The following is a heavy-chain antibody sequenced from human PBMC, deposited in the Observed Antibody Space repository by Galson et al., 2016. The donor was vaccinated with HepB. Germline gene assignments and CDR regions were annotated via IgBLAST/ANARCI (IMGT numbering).Heavy chain of an antibody. J-gene: IGHJ4*02. CDR2: IRHSGSGT. D-gene: IGHD1-1*01. Sequence: SLRLSCAASGFTFSSYAMSWDRQAPGKGPEWVSEIRHSGSGTYYADSVKGRFTISRDNSNNTLYLQVRSLRAEDTDVYYCAKERLVRRIFDHWGQGTLLTVSS. V-gene: IGHV3-23*01. CDR1: GFTFSSYA. CDR3: AKERLVRRIFDH.